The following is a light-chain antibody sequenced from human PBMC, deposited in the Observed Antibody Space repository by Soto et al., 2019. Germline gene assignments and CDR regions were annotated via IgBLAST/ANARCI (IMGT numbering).Light chain of an antibody. CDR3: QVRTNWSIA. CDR2: DAS. Sequence: EIVFTQSPATLSLTPGERATLSCRASQSVSSYLAWYQQKPGQAPRLLIYDASNRATGIPARFSGTGSGTDFTLTINNLEPEDFAVYYCQVRTNWSIAFGRGTKVDI. V-gene: IGKV3-11*01. J-gene: IGKJ1*01. CDR1: QSVSSY.